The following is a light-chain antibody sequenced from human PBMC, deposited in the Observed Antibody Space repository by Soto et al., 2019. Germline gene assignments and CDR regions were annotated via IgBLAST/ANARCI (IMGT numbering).Light chain of an antibody. Sequence: SYELTQPPSVSVAPGQTARITCGGTNIGSKSVHWYQQKPGQAPVLVVYDDSDRPSGIPERFSGSNSGNTATLTISRVEAGDEADYYCQVWDSSSDFVVFGGGTKVTVL. V-gene: IGLV3-21*02. CDR1: NIGSKS. J-gene: IGLJ2*01. CDR2: DDS. CDR3: QVWDSSSDFVV.